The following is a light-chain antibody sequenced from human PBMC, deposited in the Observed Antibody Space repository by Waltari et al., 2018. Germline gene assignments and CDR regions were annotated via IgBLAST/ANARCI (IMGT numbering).Light chain of an antibody. Sequence: QSVLTQPPSASGPPGQRVSFSCSGTSSNIGSNSVTWYQHLPGTAPQLLIHTNIQRPSGVPARFSGSKSGTSASLAISGLRSEDEADYFCAAWDDSLDVWVFGGGTKLTVL. CDR1: SSNIGSNS. CDR2: TNI. CDR3: AAWDDSLDVWV. V-gene: IGLV1-44*01. J-gene: IGLJ3*02.